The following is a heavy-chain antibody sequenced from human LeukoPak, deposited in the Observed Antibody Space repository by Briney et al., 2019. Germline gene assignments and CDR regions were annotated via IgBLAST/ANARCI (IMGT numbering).Heavy chain of an antibody. D-gene: IGHD1-1*01. CDR3: ARDPTTTEAHDY. J-gene: IGHJ4*02. Sequence: EASVKVSCKASGYTFTSYGISWVRQAPGQGLEWMGWISAYNGNTNYAQKLQGRVTMTTDTSTSTAYMELRSLRSDDTTVYYCARDPTTTEAHDYWGQGTLVTDSS. CDR1: GYTFTSYG. CDR2: ISAYNGNT. V-gene: IGHV1-18*01.